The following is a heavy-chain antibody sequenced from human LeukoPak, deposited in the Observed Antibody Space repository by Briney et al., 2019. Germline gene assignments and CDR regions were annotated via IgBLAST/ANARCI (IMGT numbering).Heavy chain of an antibody. D-gene: IGHD3-22*01. Sequence: SSETLSLTCTVSGGSIRSSYYYWGWIRQPPGKGLEWIGSIYDSGSTYYNPSLKSRVTISVDTSKNQFSLKLSSVTAADMAVYYCASLSKYYYESRGFFDYWGQGTLVTVSS. CDR3: ASLSKYYYESRGFFDY. CDR1: GGSIRSSYYY. V-gene: IGHV4-39*01. CDR2: IYDSGST. J-gene: IGHJ4*02.